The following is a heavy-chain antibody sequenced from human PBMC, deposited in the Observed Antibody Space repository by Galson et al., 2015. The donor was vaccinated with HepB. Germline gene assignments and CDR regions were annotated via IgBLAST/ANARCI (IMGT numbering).Heavy chain of an antibody. J-gene: IGHJ6*02. V-gene: IGHV6-1*01. CDR2: TYYRSKWYN. CDR1: GDSVSGKSVA. D-gene: IGHD3-22*01. Sequence: CAISGDSVSGKSVAWNWVRQSPSRGLEWLGRTYYRSKWYNDYAVSVKSRITINADTAKNHFSLQLRSVSPEDTAVYYCARELEFSDDSGYYYPVDVWGQGTTVTVSS. CDR3: ARELEFSDDSGYYYPVDV.